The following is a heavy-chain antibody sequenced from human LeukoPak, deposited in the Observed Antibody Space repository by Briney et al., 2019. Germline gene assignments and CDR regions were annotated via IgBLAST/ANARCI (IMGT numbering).Heavy chain of an antibody. CDR3: AKDTYYDFWSGPGVDAFDI. D-gene: IGHD3-3*01. J-gene: IGHJ3*02. CDR2: IRYDGSNK. CDR1: GFTFSSYG. V-gene: IGHV3-30*02. Sequence: GGSLRLSCAASGFTFSSYGMHWVRQAPGKGLEWVAFIRYDGSNKYYADSVKGRFTISRDNSKNTLYLQMNSLRAEDTAVYYCAKDTYYDFWSGPGVDAFDIWGQGTMVTVSS.